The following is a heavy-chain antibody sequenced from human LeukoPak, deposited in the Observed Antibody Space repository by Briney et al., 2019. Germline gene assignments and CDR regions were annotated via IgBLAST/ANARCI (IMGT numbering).Heavy chain of an antibody. Sequence: SETLSLTCAVSGGSISSGGYSWSWVRQPPGEGLEWVGYIYHSGSTYYNPSLQSRVTISLDRSKNQFSLKLSSMTAADTAVYYCASGNTGYDRDSFDIWGQGTMVAVSS. CDR2: IYHSGST. V-gene: IGHV4-30-2*01. CDR3: ASGNTGYDRDSFDI. J-gene: IGHJ3*02. D-gene: IGHD5-12*01. CDR1: GGSISSGGYS.